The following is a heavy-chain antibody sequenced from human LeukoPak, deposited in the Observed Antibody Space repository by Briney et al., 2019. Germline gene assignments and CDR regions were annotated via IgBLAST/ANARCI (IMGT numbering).Heavy chain of an antibody. CDR2: ISSSSGYI. V-gene: IGHV3-21*01. CDR3: ARGVYLTKNFDY. D-gene: IGHD4/OR15-4a*01. CDR1: GFTFSSYS. J-gene: IGHJ4*02. Sequence: GGSLRLSCAASGFTFSSYSMNWVRQAPGKGLEWVSSISSSSGYIYYADSVKGRFTISGDNAENSLYLQMNSLRAEDTAVYYCARGVYLTKNFDYWGQGTLVTVSS.